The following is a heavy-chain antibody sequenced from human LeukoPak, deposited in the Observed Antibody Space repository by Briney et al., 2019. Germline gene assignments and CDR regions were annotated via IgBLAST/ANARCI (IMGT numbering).Heavy chain of an antibody. CDR1: GFTFSSYG. D-gene: IGHD4-17*01. CDR2: IRFDGSNK. V-gene: IGHV3-30*02. CDR3: ARDIDNGDYVVY. J-gene: IGHJ4*02. Sequence: GGSLRLSCAASGFTFSSYGMHWVRQAPGKGLEWVSFIRFDGSNKYYADSVKGRFTISRDNAKNSLYLQMNSLRAEDTAVYYCARDIDNGDYVVYWGQGTLVTVSS.